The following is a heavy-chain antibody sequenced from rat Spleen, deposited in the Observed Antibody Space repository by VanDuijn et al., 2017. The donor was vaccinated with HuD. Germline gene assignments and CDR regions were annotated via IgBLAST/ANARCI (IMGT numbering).Heavy chain of an antibody. V-gene: IGHV5-29*01. J-gene: IGHJ1*01. CDR3: ARAGYLRDWYFDF. Sequence: EVQLVESDGGLVRPGRSLKLSCATSGFTFTDFYMAWVRQAPTKGLEWVATISYDGNSIYYRDSVKGRITISRDNAQSTLYLQMDSLRSEDTATYYCARAGYLRDWYFDFWGPGTMVTVSS. CDR2: ISYDGNSI. D-gene: IGHD2-2*01. CDR1: GFTFTDFY.